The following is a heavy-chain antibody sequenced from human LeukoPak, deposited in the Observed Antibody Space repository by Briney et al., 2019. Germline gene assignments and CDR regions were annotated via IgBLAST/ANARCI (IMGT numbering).Heavy chain of an antibody. CDR1: IVPIKNYY. V-gene: IGHV4-59*01. CDR2: IYYTGST. Sequence: SETLSLTCSFSIVPIKNYYWNWIRQSPGKGLQWVGYIYYTGSTDYNFSLKSRVTISLDTSENHFSLSLSSVTAADSALYFCASSRGPSSSWSFDSWGQGILVTVSS. D-gene: IGHD6-13*01. CDR3: ASSRGPSSSWSFDS. J-gene: IGHJ4*02.